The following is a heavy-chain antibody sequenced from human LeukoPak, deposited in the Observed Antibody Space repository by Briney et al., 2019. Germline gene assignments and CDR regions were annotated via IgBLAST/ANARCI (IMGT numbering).Heavy chain of an antibody. J-gene: IGHJ4*02. V-gene: IGHV3-74*01. D-gene: IGHD2-2*01. CDR1: GFALSSYW. CDR2: INSDGSTT. CDR3: ATRDYTSSKY. Sequence: GGSLRLSCAASGFALSSYWMHWVRQAPGKGLVWVSDINSDGSTTRYADSVKGRFTISRDNAKNTLYLEMNSLRAEGTAVYYCATRDYTSSKYWGQGTLVTVSP.